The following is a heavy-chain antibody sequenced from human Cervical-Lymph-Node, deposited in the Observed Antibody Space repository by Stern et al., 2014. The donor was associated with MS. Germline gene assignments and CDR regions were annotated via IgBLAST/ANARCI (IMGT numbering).Heavy chain of an antibody. CDR2: IKSDGIEE. Sequence: EVQLVESGGGLVQPGGSLTLSCVASGFTFSTSWMNWGRQAPGTGLEWVATIKSDGIEEYYVDSVKGRFTISRDNARNSLYLQMNSLRVEDTAVYYCVTCIQCIDARWGQGSLVTVSS. D-gene: IGHD5-24*01. V-gene: IGHV3-7*01. J-gene: IGHJ4*02. CDR1: GFTFSTSW. CDR3: VTCIQCIDAR.